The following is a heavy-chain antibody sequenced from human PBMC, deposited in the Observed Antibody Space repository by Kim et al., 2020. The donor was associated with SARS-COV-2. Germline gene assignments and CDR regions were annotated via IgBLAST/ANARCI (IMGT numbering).Heavy chain of an antibody. D-gene: IGHD5-12*01. Sequence: SETLSLTCTVSGGSISSYYWSWIRQPPGKGLEWIGYIYYSGSTNYNPSLKSRVTISVDTSKNQFSLKLSSVTAADTAVYYCARDSGYSGYDWGYYYYGMDVWGQGTTVTVSS. J-gene: IGHJ6*02. CDR3: ARDSGYSGYDWGYYYYGMDV. CDR2: IYYSGST. CDR1: GGSISSYY. V-gene: IGHV4-59*13.